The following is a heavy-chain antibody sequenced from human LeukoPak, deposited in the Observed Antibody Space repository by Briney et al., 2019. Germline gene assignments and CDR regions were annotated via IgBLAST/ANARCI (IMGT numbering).Heavy chain of an antibody. Sequence: GGSLRLSCAASGFTFSSYGMNWVRKAPGKGLEWVPTISGVGRSTYYADSVKGRFTISRDNSKNTLHLQMNSLRAEDTAVYCCAKTLPTFYGSGSYYKNPIDYWGQGTLVTVSS. D-gene: IGHD3-10*01. J-gene: IGHJ4*02. CDR1: GFTFSSYG. V-gene: IGHV3-23*01. CDR2: ISGVGRST. CDR3: AKTLPTFYGSGSYYKNPIDY.